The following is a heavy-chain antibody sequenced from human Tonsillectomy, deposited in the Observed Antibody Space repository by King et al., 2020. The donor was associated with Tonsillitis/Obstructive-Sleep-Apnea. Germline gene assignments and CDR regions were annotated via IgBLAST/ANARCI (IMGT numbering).Heavy chain of an antibody. CDR1: GFTFTSYS. V-gene: IGHV3-48*04. D-gene: IGHD4-17*01. Sequence: VQLVESGGGLVQPGGSLRLSCAASGFTFTSYSMNWVRQAPGKGLEWVSYISSSSSPIYYADSVKGRFTISRDNAKNSLYLQMNSLSAEDTAVYYCATSLTHSVDYGDPSWGQGTLVTVSS. CDR2: ISSSSSPI. J-gene: IGHJ4*02. CDR3: ATSLTHSVDYGDPS.